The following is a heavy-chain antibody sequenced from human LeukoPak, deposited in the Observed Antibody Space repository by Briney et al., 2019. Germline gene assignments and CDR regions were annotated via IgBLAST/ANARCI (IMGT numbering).Heavy chain of an antibody. V-gene: IGHV4-59*01. Sequence: PSETLSLTCSVSGGSISSYYWSWIRQPPGKGLEWIGYMYYSGSTNYNPPLKSRVTISVDTSKNQFSLKLSSVTAADTAVYYCARAGGYRSPLGVWGKGTTVTVSS. CDR3: ARAGGYRSPLGV. J-gene: IGHJ6*04. D-gene: IGHD5-18*01. CDR2: MYYSGST. CDR1: GGSISSYY.